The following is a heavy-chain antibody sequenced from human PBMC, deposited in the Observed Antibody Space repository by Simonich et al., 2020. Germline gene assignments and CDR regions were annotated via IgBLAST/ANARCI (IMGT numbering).Heavy chain of an antibody. Sequence: EVQLVESGGGLVKPGGSLRLSCAASVFTFSSYSMNWVRQAPGKGREWFSSISNSSSYIYYADSVKGRFTISRDNAKNSLYLQMNSLGAEDTAVYYCARANERDYWGQGTLVTVSS. D-gene: IGHD1-1*01. CDR1: VFTFSSYS. J-gene: IGHJ4*02. CDR3: ARANERDY. V-gene: IGHV3-21*01. CDR2: ISNSSSYI.